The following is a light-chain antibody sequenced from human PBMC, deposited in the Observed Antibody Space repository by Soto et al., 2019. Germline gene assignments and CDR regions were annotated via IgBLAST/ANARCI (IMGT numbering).Light chain of an antibody. CDR2: GAS. J-gene: IGKJ1*01. CDR1: QSVTTN. Sequence: EIVMTQSPATLSVSPGERATLSCTASQSVTTNLAWYQQKPGQAPRLLIYGASTRATGVPARFSGSGSGTEFTLTISSLQSEDFADYDCQQYNNWPRTFGQGTKVEIK. CDR3: QQYNNWPRT. V-gene: IGKV3-15*01.